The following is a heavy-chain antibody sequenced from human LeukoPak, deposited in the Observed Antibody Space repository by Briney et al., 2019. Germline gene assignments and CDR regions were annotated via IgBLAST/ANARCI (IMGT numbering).Heavy chain of an antibody. V-gene: IGHV3-23*01. Sequence: GGSLRLSCAASGFTFSSYAMSWVRQTPGKGLDWVSAISGSGGNTYYADSVKGRFTISRDNSKNTLYLQMNSLRAEDTAVYYCAKDQYGGNPQYYFDYWGQGTLVTVSS. CDR2: ISGSGGNT. D-gene: IGHD4-23*01. CDR3: AKDQYGGNPQYYFDY. J-gene: IGHJ4*02. CDR1: GFTFSSYA.